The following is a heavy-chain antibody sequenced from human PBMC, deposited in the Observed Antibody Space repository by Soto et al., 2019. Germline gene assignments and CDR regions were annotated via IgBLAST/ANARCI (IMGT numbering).Heavy chain of an antibody. CDR2: MYYTGNT. V-gene: IGHV4-31*02. D-gene: IGHD6-25*01. Sequence: LRLSCAASGFTFSSYAMSWVRQHPGKGLEWIGYMYYTGNTYYYPSLKSRVTISLDTSQNQFSLKLSSVTAADTAVYYCARFQATQRIFDYWGQRTLVTVSS. J-gene: IGHJ4*02. CDR3: ARFQATQRIFDY. CDR1: GFTFSSYA.